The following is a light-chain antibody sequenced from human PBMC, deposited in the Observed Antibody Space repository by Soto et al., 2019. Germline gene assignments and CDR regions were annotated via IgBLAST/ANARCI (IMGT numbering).Light chain of an antibody. V-gene: IGKV1-5*03. CDR3: QQFNILGFT. Sequence: DIQMTQSPSTLSASVGDRVTITCRASQSINSWLAWYQQKPGKAPRLLIYKASNLESGVPSRFSGSGSGTEFTLTISSLHPDDFATYYCQQFNILGFTFEPGTKVEIK. CDR2: KAS. J-gene: IGKJ3*01. CDR1: QSINSW.